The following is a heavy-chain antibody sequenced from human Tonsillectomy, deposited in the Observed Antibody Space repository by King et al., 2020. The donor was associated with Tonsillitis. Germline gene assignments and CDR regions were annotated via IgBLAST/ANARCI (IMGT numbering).Heavy chain of an antibody. J-gene: IGHJ6*03. Sequence: VQLQESGPGLVKPSETLSLTCTVSGGFISNYYWSWIRQPPGKGLEYIGYIYYSGITNYNPSLQSRVTLSVDTSKNQFSLKLSSVTAADTAVYYCARAYDFWSASYYYYYIDVWGKGTSVSVSS. CDR2: IYYSGIT. CDR1: GGFISNYY. CDR3: ARAYDFWSASYYYYYIDV. V-gene: IGHV4-59*08. D-gene: IGHD3-3*01.